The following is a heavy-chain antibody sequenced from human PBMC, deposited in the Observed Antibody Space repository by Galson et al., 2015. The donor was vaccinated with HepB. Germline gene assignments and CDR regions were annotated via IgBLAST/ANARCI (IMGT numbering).Heavy chain of an antibody. V-gene: IGHV3-7*03. CDR2: IKQDGSEK. CDR3: AKTSVNNWFDP. D-gene: IGHD3-10*01. CDR1: GFTFSSYW. J-gene: IGHJ5*02. Sequence: SLRLSCAASGFTFSSYWMSWVRQAPGKGLEWVANIKQDGSEKYYVDSVKGRFTISRDNAKNSLYLQMNSLRAEDTAVYYCAKTSVNNWFDPWGQGTLVTVSS.